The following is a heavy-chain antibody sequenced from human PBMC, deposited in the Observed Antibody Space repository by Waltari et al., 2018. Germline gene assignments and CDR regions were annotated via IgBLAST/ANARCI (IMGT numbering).Heavy chain of an antibody. J-gene: IGHJ6*04. CDR1: GGTFSSYA. D-gene: IGHD4-17*01. V-gene: IGHV1-69*01. Sequence: QVQLVQSGAEVKKPGSSVKVSCKASGGTFSSYAISWVRQAPGQGLEWMGGIIPIFGTANYAQKSQGRVTITADEATSTAYMELSSLRSEDTAVYYCAGAGRYGEAFPVWGKGTTVTVSS. CDR3: AGAGRYGEAFPV. CDR2: IIPIFGTA.